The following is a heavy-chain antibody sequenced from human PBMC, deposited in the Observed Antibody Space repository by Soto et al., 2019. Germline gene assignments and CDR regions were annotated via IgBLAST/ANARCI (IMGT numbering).Heavy chain of an antibody. CDR3: ARHEYSSGWRRYFDY. V-gene: IGHV5-51*01. CDR2: IYPGDSDT. CDR1: GYSFTSYW. Sequence: ESLKISCKGSGYSFTSYWIGWVRQMPGKGLEWMGIIYPGDSDTRYSPSFQGQVTISADKSISTAYLQWSSLKASDTAMYYCARHEYSSGWRRYFDYWGQGTLVTVSS. D-gene: IGHD6-19*01. J-gene: IGHJ4*02.